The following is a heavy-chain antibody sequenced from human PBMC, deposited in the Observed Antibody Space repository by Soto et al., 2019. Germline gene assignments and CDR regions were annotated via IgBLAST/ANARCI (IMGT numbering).Heavy chain of an antibody. V-gene: IGHV3-21*01. J-gene: IGHJ4*02. Sequence: EVQLVESGGGLVKPGGSLRLSCAASGFTFSSYSMNWVRQAPGKGLEWVSSISSSSSYIYYADSVKGRFTISRDNAKNSLYLQMNRLRAEDTAVYYCARITHSLIAGVGGALDYWGQGTLVTVSS. CDR3: ARITHSLIAGVGGALDY. D-gene: IGHD6-13*01. CDR1: GFTFSSYS. CDR2: ISSSSSYI.